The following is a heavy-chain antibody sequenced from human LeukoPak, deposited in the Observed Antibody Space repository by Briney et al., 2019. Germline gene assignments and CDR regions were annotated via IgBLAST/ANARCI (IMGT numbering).Heavy chain of an antibody. CDR2: IYYSGST. J-gene: IGHJ4*02. Sequence: KTSETLSLTCTVSGGSISSYYWSWIRQPPGKGLEWIGYIYYSGSTNYNPSLKSRVTISVDTSKNQFSLKLSSVTAADTAVYYCARVPMGYCSSTSCLLFDYWGQGTLVTVSS. V-gene: IGHV4-59*01. D-gene: IGHD2-2*01. CDR1: GGSISSYY. CDR3: ARVPMGYCSSTSCLLFDY.